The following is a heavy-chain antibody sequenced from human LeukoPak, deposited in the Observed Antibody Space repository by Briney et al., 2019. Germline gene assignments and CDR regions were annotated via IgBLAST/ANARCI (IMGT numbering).Heavy chain of an antibody. V-gene: IGHV3-74*01. Sequence: PGGSLRLSCAASGFTFSSYWMHWVRQAPGKGLVWVSRINSDGSSTSYADSVKGRFTISRDNAKNTLYLQMNSLRAEDTAVHYCARDRYEWELLLAFDYWGQGTLVTVSS. CDR1: GFTFSSYW. CDR3: ARDRYEWELLLAFDY. J-gene: IGHJ4*02. CDR2: INSDGSST. D-gene: IGHD1-26*01.